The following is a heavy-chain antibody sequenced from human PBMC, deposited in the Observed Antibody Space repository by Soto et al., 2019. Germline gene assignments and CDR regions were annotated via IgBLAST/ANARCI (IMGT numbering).Heavy chain of an antibody. CDR3: AKERYCSAISCYDGFDV. V-gene: IGHV5-51*01. D-gene: IGHD2-2*01. CDR2: IYPGDSDT. J-gene: IGHJ3*01. CDR1: GYSFTSYW. Sequence: GESLKISCKGSGYSFTSYWIGWVRQMPGKGLEWMGIIYPGDSDTRYSPSFQGQVTISADKSISTAYLQWSSLKASDTAMYYCAKERYCSAISCYDGFDVWGQGTVVTVSS.